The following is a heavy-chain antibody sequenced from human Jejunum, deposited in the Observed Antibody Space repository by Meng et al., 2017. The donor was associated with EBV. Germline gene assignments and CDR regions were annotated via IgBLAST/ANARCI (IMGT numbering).Heavy chain of an antibody. D-gene: IGHD3-16*01. V-gene: IGHV3-23*01. Sequence: EVQLLEPGGGLVQPGGSLRLSCAASGFTFSSSTMSWVRQAPGKGLEWVSAISGNGGSTYYADSVKGRFTISRDNSKNTLCLQMNSLRADDTAVYYCAKLTDSWGQGTLVTVSS. CDR1: GFTFSSST. CDR3: AKLTDS. J-gene: IGHJ4*02. CDR2: ISGNGGST.